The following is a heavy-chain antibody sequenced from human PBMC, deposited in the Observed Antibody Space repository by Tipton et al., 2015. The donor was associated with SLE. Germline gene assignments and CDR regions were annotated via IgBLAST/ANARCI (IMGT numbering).Heavy chain of an antibody. D-gene: IGHD3-16*02. V-gene: IGHV3-66*02. J-gene: IGHJ6*03. CDR1: GFTVSSNY. CDR3: ARVYRDYYYYMDV. Sequence: GSLRLSCAASGFTVSSNYMSWVRQAPGKGLEWVSVIYSGGSTYYADSVKGRFTISRDNSKNTLYLQMNSLRAEDTAVYYCARVYRDYYYYMDVWGKGTTVTVSS. CDR2: IYSGGST.